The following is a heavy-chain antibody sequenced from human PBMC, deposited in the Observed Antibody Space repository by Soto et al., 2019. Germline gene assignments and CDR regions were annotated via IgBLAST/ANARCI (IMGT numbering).Heavy chain of an antibody. CDR1: GFTFDDYA. CDR2: ISWNSGSI. CDR3: ARQNDGGAAAHNWFDP. D-gene: IGHD1-1*01. V-gene: IGHV3-9*01. J-gene: IGHJ5*02. Sequence: GGSLRLSCAASGFTFDDYAMHWVRQAPGKGLEWVSGISWNSGSIGYADSVKGRFTISRDNAKNSLYLQMNSLRAEDTALYYCARQNDGGAAAHNWFDPWGQGTLVTVSS.